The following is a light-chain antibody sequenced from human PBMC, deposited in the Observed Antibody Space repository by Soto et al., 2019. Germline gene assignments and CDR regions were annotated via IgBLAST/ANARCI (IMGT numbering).Light chain of an antibody. J-gene: IGLJ1*01. CDR2: SDT. CDR1: GSNVGSNG. V-gene: IGLV1-44*01. Sequence: QSALTRPPSLSATPGQRVTISCSGGGSNVGSNGVEWFQQLPGAAPQLLIYSDTERPSGVPDRFSGSRAGTSASLAISGLQSEDEADYYCAARDDRLNGHVFGTGTKVTVL. CDR3: AARDDRLNGHV.